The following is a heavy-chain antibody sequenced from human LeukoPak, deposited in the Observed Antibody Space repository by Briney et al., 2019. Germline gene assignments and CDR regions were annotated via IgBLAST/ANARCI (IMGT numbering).Heavy chain of an antibody. J-gene: IGHJ5*02. CDR1: GGSFSGYY. V-gene: IGHV4-34*01. CDR2: INHSGST. Sequence: SETLSLTCAVYGGSFSGYYWSWIRQPPGKGLEWIGEINHSGSTNYNPSLKSRVTISVDTSKNQFSLKLSSVTAADTAVYYCARALYSSSTNWFDPWGLGTLVTVSS. D-gene: IGHD6-6*01. CDR3: ARALYSSSTNWFDP.